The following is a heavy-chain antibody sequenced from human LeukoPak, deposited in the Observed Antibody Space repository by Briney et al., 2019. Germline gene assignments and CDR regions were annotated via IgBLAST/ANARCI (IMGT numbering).Heavy chain of an antibody. J-gene: IGHJ6*02. CDR2: ISYTGTT. Sequence: SETLSLTCSVSGGSISSYYWSWIRQPPGKGLEWIGSISYTGTTYYNPSLESRLSVSVDTSKSQFSLKVNSVTAADTAVYYCARGRYDILTGNIPEEGTRCDYGMDVWGQGTAVTVSS. CDR3: ARGRYDILTGNIPEEGTRCDYGMDV. D-gene: IGHD3-9*01. CDR1: GGSISSYY. V-gene: IGHV4-59*06.